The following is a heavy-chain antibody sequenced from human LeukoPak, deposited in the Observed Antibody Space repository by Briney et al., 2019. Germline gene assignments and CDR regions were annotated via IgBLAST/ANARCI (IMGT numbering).Heavy chain of an antibody. CDR1: GFTFSNAW. CDR3: TTTFWSARLSSDY. CDR2: IKSRPDGGTT. D-gene: IGHD3-3*01. Sequence: AGGSLRLSCAASGFTFSNAWMSWVRQAPGKGLEWVGRIKSRPDGGTTDYAAPVKGRFTVSRDDSKNTLYLQMNSLETEDTAVYYCTTTFWSARLSSDYWGQGTLVTVSS. J-gene: IGHJ4*02. V-gene: IGHV3-15*01.